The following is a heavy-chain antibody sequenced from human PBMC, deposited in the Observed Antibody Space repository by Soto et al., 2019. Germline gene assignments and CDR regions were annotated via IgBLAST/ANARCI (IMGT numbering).Heavy chain of an antibody. V-gene: IGHV2-5*02. Sequence: QITLKESGPPLVQPTQTLTLTCTFSGFSLTTRGVGVGWIRQPPGKALECLALIYWDDDKRYSPSLQSRLSITKDTAKNPVVLTMTNVDPVDTATYYCAHIPNYYQYDWFDPWGKGTLVSVSS. CDR3: AHIPNYYQYDWFDP. CDR2: IYWDDDK. CDR1: GFSLTTRGVG. J-gene: IGHJ5*02. D-gene: IGHD3-16*01.